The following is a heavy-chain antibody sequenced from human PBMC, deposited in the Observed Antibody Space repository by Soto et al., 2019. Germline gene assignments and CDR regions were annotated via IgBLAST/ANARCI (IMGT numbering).Heavy chain of an antibody. J-gene: IGHJ3*02. CDR2: ISWNSGSI. D-gene: IGHD1-20*01. CDR1: GFTFDDYA. CDR3: AKAVQYKRNDPAFDI. Sequence: EVQLVESGGGLVQPGRSLRLSCAASGFTFDDYAMHWVRQAPGKGLEWVSGISWNSGSIGYADSVKGRFTISRDNAKNSLYLQMNSLRAEDTALHYCAKAVQYKRNDPAFDIWGQGTMVTVSS. V-gene: IGHV3-9*01.